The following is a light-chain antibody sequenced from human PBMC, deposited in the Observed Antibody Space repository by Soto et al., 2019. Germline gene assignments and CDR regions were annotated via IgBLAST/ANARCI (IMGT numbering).Light chain of an antibody. CDR1: QNIRGNE. CDR2: GGS. Sequence: EVVLTQSPGALSLSPGEGVTLSCRASQNIRGNELAWYRQKRGQAPRLLMYGGSTRADGIPDRFSGRGTGTNFTLTLSSLEPEDSAVYYCQDYGTSHPWTFGQGTKLEIK. V-gene: IGKV3-20*01. CDR3: QDYGTSHPWT. J-gene: IGKJ1*01.